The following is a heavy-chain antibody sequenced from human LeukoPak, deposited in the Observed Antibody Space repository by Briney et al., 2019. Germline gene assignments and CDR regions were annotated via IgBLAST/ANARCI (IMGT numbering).Heavy chain of an antibody. D-gene: IGHD3-22*01. V-gene: IGHV4-4*07. CDR2: IYTSGST. CDR3: ARDQWGYHDSSGYYYFDY. Sequence: PSETLSLTCTVSGGSISSYYWSWIRQPAGKGLEWIGRIYTSGSTNYNPSLKSRVTMPVDTSKNQFSLRLSSVTAADTAVYYCARDQWGYHDSSGYYYFDYWGQGTLVTVSS. CDR1: GGSISSYY. J-gene: IGHJ4*02.